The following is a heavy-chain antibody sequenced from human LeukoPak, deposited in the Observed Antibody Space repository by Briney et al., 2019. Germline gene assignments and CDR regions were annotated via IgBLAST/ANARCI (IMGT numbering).Heavy chain of an antibody. Sequence: ASVKVSCKASGYTFTSYGISWVRQAPGQGHEWMGWISAYNGNTNYAQKLQGRVTMTTDTSTSTAYMELRSLRSDDTAVYYCARGVNYYGSGSYRWGFDYWGQGTLVTVSS. J-gene: IGHJ4*02. V-gene: IGHV1-18*01. D-gene: IGHD3-10*01. CDR1: GYTFTSYG. CDR3: ARGVNYYGSGSYRWGFDY. CDR2: ISAYNGNT.